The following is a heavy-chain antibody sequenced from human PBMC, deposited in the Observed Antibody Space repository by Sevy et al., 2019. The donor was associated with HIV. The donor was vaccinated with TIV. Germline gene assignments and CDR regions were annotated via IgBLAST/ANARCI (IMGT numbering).Heavy chain of an antibody. J-gene: IGHJ4*02. CDR3: ATSRRDDYNYYFDS. Sequence: GGSLRLSCTASGFTFSRYEMNWVRQGPGKGLEWVSHISTGGLPGGGPIYYADSVKGRFTISRDNAKNSLYLQMNSLRAEETAGDYCATSRRDDYNYYFDSWGQGTLVTVSS. D-gene: IGHD4-4*01. CDR2: ISTGGLPGGGPI. CDR1: GFTFSRYE. V-gene: IGHV3-48*03.